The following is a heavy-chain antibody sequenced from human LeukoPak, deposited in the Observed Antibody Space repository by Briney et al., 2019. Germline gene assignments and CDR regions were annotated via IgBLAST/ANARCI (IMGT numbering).Heavy chain of an antibody. D-gene: IGHD2-8*02. V-gene: IGHV3-48*03. CDR3: AILSWGMDV. Sequence: QTGGSLRLSCAASGFTFSSYEMNWVRQAPGEGLEWVSYISSSGSTIYYADSVKGRFTISRDNAKNSLYLQMNSLRAEDTAVYYCAILSWGMDVWGQGTTVTVSS. CDR2: ISSSGSTI. J-gene: IGHJ6*02. CDR1: GFTFSSYE.